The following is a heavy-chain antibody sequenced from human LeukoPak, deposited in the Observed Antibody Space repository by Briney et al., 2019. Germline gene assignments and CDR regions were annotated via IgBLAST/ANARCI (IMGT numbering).Heavy chain of an antibody. CDR3: ARVYYYDSSGYLPYYFDY. V-gene: IGHV3-21*01. CDR2: ISSSSSYI. J-gene: IGHJ4*02. CDR1: GFTFSSYS. D-gene: IGHD3-22*01. Sequence: PGGSLRLSCAASGFTFSSYSMNWVRQAPGKGLEWVSSISSSSSYIYYADSVRGRFTISRDNAKNSLYLQMNSLRAEDTAVYYCARVYYYDSSGYLPYYFDYWGQGTLVTVSS.